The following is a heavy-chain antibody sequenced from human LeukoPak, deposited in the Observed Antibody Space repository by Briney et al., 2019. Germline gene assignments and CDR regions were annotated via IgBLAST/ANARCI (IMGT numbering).Heavy chain of an antibody. CDR3: ARDGPPGWELGYFDY. CDR1: GGSISSGGYY. Sequence: SQTLSLTCTVSGGSISSGGYYWSWIRQHPGKGLEWIGYIYYSGSTYYNPSLKSRVTISVDTSKNQFSLKLSSVTAADTAVYYCARDGPPGWELGYFDYWGQGTLVTVSS. V-gene: IGHV4-31*03. CDR2: IYYSGST. D-gene: IGHD1-26*01. J-gene: IGHJ4*02.